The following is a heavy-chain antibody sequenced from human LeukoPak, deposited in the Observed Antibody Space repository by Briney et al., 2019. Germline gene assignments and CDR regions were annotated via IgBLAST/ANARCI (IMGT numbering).Heavy chain of an antibody. CDR3: ARVQRRYDSSGYYYDHYYYYYMDV. V-gene: IGHV4-61*02. D-gene: IGHD3-22*01. Sequence: SETPSLTCTVSGGSISSDNYYWSWIRQPAGKGLEWIGRIYTSGSTKYNPSLKSRVTMSVDTSKNQFSLKLSSVTAADTAVYYCARVQRRYDSSGYYYDHYYYYYMDVWGKGATVTVSS. CDR2: IYTSGST. J-gene: IGHJ6*03. CDR1: GGSISSDNYY.